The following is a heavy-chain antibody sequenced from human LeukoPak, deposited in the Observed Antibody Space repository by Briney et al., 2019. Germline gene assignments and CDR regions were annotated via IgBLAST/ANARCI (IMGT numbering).Heavy chain of an antibody. CDR3: AKDRSVRGASYGMDV. V-gene: IGHV3-30*18. J-gene: IGHJ6*02. CDR2: ISYDGSNK. D-gene: IGHD3-10*01. Sequence: GGCLRLSCAASGFTFSSYGMHWVRQAPGKGLEWVAVISYDGSNKYYADSVKGRFTISRDNSKNTLYLQMNSLRAEDTAVYYCAKDRSVRGASYGMDVWGQGTTVTVSS. CDR1: GFTFSSYG.